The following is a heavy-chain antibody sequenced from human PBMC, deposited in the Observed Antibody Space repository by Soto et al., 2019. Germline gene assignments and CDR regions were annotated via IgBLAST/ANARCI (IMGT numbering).Heavy chain of an antibody. J-gene: IGHJ4*02. CDR3: ARRGYGLYFDC. Sequence: EVQLVESGGGLVQPGGSLRLSCAASGFTFSSYAMHWVRQAPGKGLEYVSVISGNGDSTYYANSVKGRFTISRDNSKNTLYLQMGSLRAEDMAVYYCARRGYGLYFDCWGQGTLVTVSS. D-gene: IGHD3-10*01. CDR1: GFTFSSYA. V-gene: IGHV3-64*01. CDR2: ISGNGDST.